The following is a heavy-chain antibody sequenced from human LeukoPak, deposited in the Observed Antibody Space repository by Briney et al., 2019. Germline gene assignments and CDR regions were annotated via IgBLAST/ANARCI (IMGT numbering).Heavy chain of an antibody. CDR3: ARGSRRDGYPTWGY. CDR1: GYTFTSYD. Sequence: ASVKVSCKASGYTFTSYDINWVRQATGQGLEWMGWMNPNSGNTGYAQKFQGRVTMTRNTSISTAYMELSSLRSEDTAVYYCARGSRRDGYPTWGYWGQGTLVTVSS. CDR2: MNPNSGNT. D-gene: IGHD5-24*01. V-gene: IGHV1-8*01. J-gene: IGHJ4*02.